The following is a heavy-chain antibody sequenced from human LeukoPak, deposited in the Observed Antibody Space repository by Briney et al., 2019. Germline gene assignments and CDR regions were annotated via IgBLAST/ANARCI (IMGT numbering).Heavy chain of an antibody. D-gene: IGHD5-24*01. J-gene: IGHJ6*03. V-gene: IGHV1-69*05. Sequence: SVKVSCKASGGTFSGYAISWVRQAPGQGLEWMGRIIPIFGTANYAQKFQGRVTITTDESTSTAYMELSSLRSEDTAVYYCARARQMATTAFYYYMDVWGKGTTVTVSS. CDR3: ARARQMATTAFYYYMDV. CDR1: GGTFSGYA. CDR2: IIPIFGTA.